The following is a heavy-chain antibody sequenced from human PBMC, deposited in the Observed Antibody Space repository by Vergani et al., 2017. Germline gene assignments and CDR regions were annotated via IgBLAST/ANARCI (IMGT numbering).Heavy chain of an antibody. D-gene: IGHD6-13*01. V-gene: IGHV3-9*01. J-gene: IGHJ2*01. CDR3: VKDIAASGNYWYFDL. CDR1: GFTFDDYA. Sequence: EVQLVESGGGLVQPGRSLRLSCAASGFTFDDYAMHWVRQAPGKGLEWVSGINWNRDSIAYADSVKGRFTIYRYNANNSLYLQMNSLRAEDTALYYCVKDIAASGNYWYFDLWGRGTLVTVSS. CDR2: INWNRDSI.